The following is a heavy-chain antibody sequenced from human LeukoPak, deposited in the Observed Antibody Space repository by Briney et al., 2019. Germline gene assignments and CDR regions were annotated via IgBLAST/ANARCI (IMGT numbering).Heavy chain of an antibody. Sequence: GGSLRLSCAASGFTFSDYYMSWIRQAPGKGLEWVSDISSTSIYTNYADSVKGRFTISRDDAKNSLYLQMNSLRAEDTAVYYCAREDGYSSSWYSDYWGQRTPVTVSS. D-gene: IGHD6-13*01. CDR3: AREDGYSSSWYSDY. J-gene: IGHJ4*02. V-gene: IGHV3-11*05. CDR2: ISSTSIYT. CDR1: GFTFSDYY.